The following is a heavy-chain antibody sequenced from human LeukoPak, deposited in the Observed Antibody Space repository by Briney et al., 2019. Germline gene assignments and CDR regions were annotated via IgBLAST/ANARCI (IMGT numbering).Heavy chain of an antibody. D-gene: IGHD5-12*01. CDR2: FNPSGGST. J-gene: IGHJ3*02. CDR3: ARAGYSGYDYPLDAFDI. Sequence: ASVKVSCKASGYTFTNYYMHWVRQAPGQGLEWMGVFNPSGGSTSYAQKFQGRVTMTRDTSISTAYMELSRLRSDDTAVYYCARAGYSGYDYPLDAFDIWGQGTMVTVSS. V-gene: IGHV1-46*01. CDR1: GYTFTNYY.